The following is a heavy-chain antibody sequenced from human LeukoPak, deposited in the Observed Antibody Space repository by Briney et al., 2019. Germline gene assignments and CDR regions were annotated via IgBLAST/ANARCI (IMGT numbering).Heavy chain of an antibody. CDR3: AREGSSADNWFDP. CDR1: GGSISSGSYY. CDR2: IYYSGST. V-gene: IGHV4-61*10. J-gene: IGHJ5*02. Sequence: SQTLSLTCTVSGGSISSGSYYWSWIRQPAGKGLEWIGYIYYSGSTNYNPSLKSRVTISLDTSNNQFSLKLSSVTAADTAVYYCAREGSSADNWFDPWGQGTLVTVSS. D-gene: IGHD6-19*01.